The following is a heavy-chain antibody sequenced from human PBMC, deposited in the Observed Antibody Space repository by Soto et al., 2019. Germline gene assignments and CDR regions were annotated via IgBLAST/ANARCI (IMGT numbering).Heavy chain of an antibody. CDR3: AKTYSGREVRGVIIHVYYYYGKDV. J-gene: IGHJ6*02. CDR1: GFTFSSYG. V-gene: IGHV3-30*18. Sequence: SLRLSCAASGFTFSSYGMHWVRQAPGKGLEWVAVISYDGSNKYYADSVKGRFTISRDNSKNTLYLQMNSLRAEDTAVYYCAKTYSGREVRGVIIHVYYYYGKDVWGQGTTGTSP. D-gene: IGHD3-10*01. CDR2: ISYDGSNK.